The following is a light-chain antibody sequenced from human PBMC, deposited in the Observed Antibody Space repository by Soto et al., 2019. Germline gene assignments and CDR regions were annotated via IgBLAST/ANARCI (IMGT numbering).Light chain of an antibody. CDR3: QHYDTSSRT. CDR1: QSVSISY. J-gene: IGKJ1*01. Sequence: EIVLTQSPGTLSLSPGERATLSCRASQSVSISYLAWYQQQPGQAPRLLIYEASSRATGIPDRFSGSGSGTDFTLTISRLEPEDFAVYYCQHYDTSSRTFGQGTKVDIK. V-gene: IGKV3-20*01. CDR2: EAS.